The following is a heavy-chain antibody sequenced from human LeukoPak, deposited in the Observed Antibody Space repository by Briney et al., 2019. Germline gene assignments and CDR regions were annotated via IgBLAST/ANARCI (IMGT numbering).Heavy chain of an antibody. Sequence: SVKVSCKASGGTFSSYAISWVRQAPGQGLEWMGGIIPIFGTANYAQKFQGRVTMTTDTSTSTAYMELRSLRSDDTAVYYCARERNPTGSYYYGMDVWGQGTTVTVSS. CDR1: GGTFSSYA. V-gene: IGHV1-69*05. CDR2: IIPIFGTA. CDR3: ARERNPTGSYYYGMDV. J-gene: IGHJ6*02. D-gene: IGHD1-14*01.